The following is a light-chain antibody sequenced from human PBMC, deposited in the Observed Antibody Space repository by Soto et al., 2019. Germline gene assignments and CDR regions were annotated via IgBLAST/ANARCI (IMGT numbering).Light chain of an antibody. CDR3: GAWDTSLSGGV. V-gene: IGLV1-51*02. Sequence: QSVLTQPPSVSAAPGQTVTISCSGSSSNIGSDFVSWYQQLPGTAPKILIYEDNKRPSGIPDRFSGSKSGTSATLGITGLQTGDEDDYYCGAWDTSLSGGVFGGGTKVTVL. J-gene: IGLJ2*01. CDR1: SSNIGSDF. CDR2: EDN.